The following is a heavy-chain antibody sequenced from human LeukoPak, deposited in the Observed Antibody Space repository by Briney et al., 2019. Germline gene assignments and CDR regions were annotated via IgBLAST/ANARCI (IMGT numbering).Heavy chain of an antibody. V-gene: IGHV1-18*01. CDR1: GYTFTSYG. Sequence: WASVKVSCKASGYTFTSYGISWVRQAPGQGLEWMGWISAYNGNTNYAQKLQGRVTMTTDTSTSTAYMELRSLRSDDTAVYYCARGCPTETFDWLTDYYYYYMDVWGKGTTVTVSS. CDR3: ARGCPTETFDWLTDYYYYYMDV. D-gene: IGHD3-9*01. CDR2: ISAYNGNT. J-gene: IGHJ6*03.